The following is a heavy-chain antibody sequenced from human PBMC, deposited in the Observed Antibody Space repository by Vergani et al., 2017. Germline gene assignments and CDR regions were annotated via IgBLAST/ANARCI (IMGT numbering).Heavy chain of an antibody. Sequence: EVQLVPSGAEVKKPGESLTISCKVSGYSFTSYWIGWVRQMPGKGLEWMGIIYPGDSDTRYSPSFQGQVTISADKSISTAYLQWSSLKASDTAMYYCARPGGSYYGDYVSIGQPPDYWGQGTLVTVSS. J-gene: IGHJ4*02. CDR2: IYPGDSDT. CDR1: GYSFTSYW. V-gene: IGHV5-51*01. CDR3: ARPGGSYYGDYVSIGQPPDY. D-gene: IGHD4-17*01.